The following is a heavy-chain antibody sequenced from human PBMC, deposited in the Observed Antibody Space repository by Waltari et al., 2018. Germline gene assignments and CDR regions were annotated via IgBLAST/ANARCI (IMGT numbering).Heavy chain of an antibody. J-gene: IGHJ4*02. CDR1: GYTLTDYY. V-gene: IGHV1-69-2*01. D-gene: IGHD1-26*01. Sequence: EVQLVQSGAEVKKPGATVKISCKAYGYTLTDYYMHWVQQAPGKGLEWMGRFDPEDGETIYAEKFQGRVTITADTSTDTAYMELSSVRSEDTAVYYCATVTPGELPPADYWGQGTLVTVSS. CDR2: FDPEDGET. CDR3: ATVTPGELPPADY.